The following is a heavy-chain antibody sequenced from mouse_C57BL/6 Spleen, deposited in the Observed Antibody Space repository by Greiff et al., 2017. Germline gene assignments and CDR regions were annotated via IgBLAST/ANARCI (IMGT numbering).Heavy chain of an antibody. CDR1: GYTFTSYW. D-gene: IGHD1-1*02. Sequence: VQLQQPGAELVLPGASVKLSCKASGYTFTSYWMHWVKQRPGQGLEWIGEIDPSASYTNSNQKFKGKSTLTVDKSSSTAYMQLSSLTSEGSAVYYCARGPMAVDYFDYWGQGTTLTVSS. CDR2: IDPSASYT. J-gene: IGHJ2*01. V-gene: IGHV1-69*01. CDR3: ARGPMAVDYFDY.